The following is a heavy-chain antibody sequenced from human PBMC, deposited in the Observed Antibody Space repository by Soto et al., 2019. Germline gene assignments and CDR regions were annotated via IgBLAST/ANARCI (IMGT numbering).Heavy chain of an antibody. CDR3: AQGGLRKGTDY. D-gene: IGHD4-17*01. CDR2: ISSSGGST. J-gene: IGHJ4*02. Sequence: EVQLLESGGGLVQPGGSLRLSCAASGSTFNNYAMSWVCQAPGKGLEWVSGISSSGGSTYYADSVKGRFTISRDNSKNTLYLQMNNLSAEDTAIYDCAQGGLRKGTDYWGQGTLVTVSS. CDR1: GSTFNNYA. V-gene: IGHV3-23*01.